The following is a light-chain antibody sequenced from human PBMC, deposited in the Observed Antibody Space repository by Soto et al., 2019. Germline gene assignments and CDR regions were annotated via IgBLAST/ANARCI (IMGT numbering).Light chain of an antibody. V-gene: IGLV2-14*01. CDR1: SSDVGGYNY. CDR3: SSYTSSSTLVV. Sequence: QSALTQPASVSGSPGQSITISRTGTSSDVGGYNYVSWYQQHPGKAPKHMMYDVSNRPSGVSNRFSGSKSGNMASLTISGLQAEDEADYCCSSYTSSSTLVVFGGGTKLTVL. CDR2: DVS. J-gene: IGLJ2*01.